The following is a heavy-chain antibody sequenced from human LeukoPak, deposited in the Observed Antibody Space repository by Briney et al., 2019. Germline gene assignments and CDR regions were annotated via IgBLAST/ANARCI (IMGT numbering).Heavy chain of an antibody. D-gene: IGHD2-15*01. V-gene: IGHV3-21*01. CDR3: AGVVAATPGDY. J-gene: IGHJ4*02. CDR2: ISSSSSYI. Sequence: GGSLRLSCAASGFTFSSYSMNWVRQAPGKGLRWVSSISSSSSYIYYADSVKGRFTISRDNAKNSLYLQMNSLRAEDTAVYYCAGVVAATPGDYWGQGTLVTVSS. CDR1: GFTFSSYS.